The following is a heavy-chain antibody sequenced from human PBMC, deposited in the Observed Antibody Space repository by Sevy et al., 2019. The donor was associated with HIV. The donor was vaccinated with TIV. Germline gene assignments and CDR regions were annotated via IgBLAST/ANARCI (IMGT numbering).Heavy chain of an antibody. Sequence: GGSLRLSCAASEFTFSSYWMHWVRQAPGKGLVWVSHINSDGTTTNYADSVRGRFAISRDNAKNTLFLQMNSLRAEDTAVYHCASYYYDRSGFLNYFDSWGPGTLVTVSS. CDR1: EFTFSSYW. D-gene: IGHD3-22*01. V-gene: IGHV3-74*01. CDR3: ASYYYDRSGFLNYFDS. CDR2: INSDGTTT. J-gene: IGHJ4*02.